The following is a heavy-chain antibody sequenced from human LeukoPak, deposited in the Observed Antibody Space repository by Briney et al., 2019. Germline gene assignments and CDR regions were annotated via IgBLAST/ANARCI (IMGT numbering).Heavy chain of an antibody. CDR2: ISSSGSTI. D-gene: IGHD3-16*01. CDR1: GFTFSDYY. Sequence: GGSLRLSCAASGFTFSDYYMSWIRQAPGKGLEWVSYISSSGSTIYYADSVKGRFTISRDNAKNSLYLQMNSLRAEGTAVYYCARAASDYGDYPDYWGQGTLVTVSS. V-gene: IGHV3-11*01. CDR3: ARAASDYGDYPDY. J-gene: IGHJ4*02.